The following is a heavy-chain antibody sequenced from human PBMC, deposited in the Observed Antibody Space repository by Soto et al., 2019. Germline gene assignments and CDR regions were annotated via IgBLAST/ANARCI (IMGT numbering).Heavy chain of an antibody. J-gene: IGHJ5*02. Sequence: QVQLQESGPGLVKPSETLSLTCAVSGASIRSYHWSWIRQPAGKGLEWIGRMQHTGNTNYNPSLKRRVTMSVDTSKNEISLKMTSVTAADTVVYFCAKDVSSRRWFDPWGQGILVIVSS. CDR1: GASIRSYH. V-gene: IGHV4-4*07. CDR3: AKDVSSRRWFDP. D-gene: IGHD3-16*01. CDR2: MQHTGNT.